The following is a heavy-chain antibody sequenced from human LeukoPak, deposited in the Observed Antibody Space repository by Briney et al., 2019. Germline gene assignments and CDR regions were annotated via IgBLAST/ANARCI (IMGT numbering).Heavy chain of an antibody. Sequence: PGGSLRLSCAASGFTFDDYGMSWVRQAPGKGLEWVSSIDTSESDTYYADSVRGRFTISRDNAENSLFLQMNSLSAEDTAVYFCARDPDLRGHSGMDYWGQGTLVTVSS. D-gene: IGHD5-12*01. CDR3: ARDPDLRGHSGMDY. CDR1: GFTFDDYG. V-gene: IGHV3-21*01. J-gene: IGHJ4*02. CDR2: IDTSESDT.